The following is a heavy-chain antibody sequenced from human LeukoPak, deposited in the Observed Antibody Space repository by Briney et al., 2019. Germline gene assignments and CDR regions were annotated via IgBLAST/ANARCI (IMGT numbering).Heavy chain of an antibody. CDR3: ARHTVRGSYRCPYLP. Sequence: GESLKISCKGSGYRFPSHWIGWVRQMPGKGLEWMGFIYPGDSDTRYSPSFQGQVTISADKSISTAYLQWSSLKASDTAMYYCARHTVRGSYRCPYLPWGQGTLVTVSS. CDR2: IYPGDSDT. CDR1: GYRFPSHW. V-gene: IGHV5-51*01. J-gene: IGHJ5*02. D-gene: IGHD3-16*01.